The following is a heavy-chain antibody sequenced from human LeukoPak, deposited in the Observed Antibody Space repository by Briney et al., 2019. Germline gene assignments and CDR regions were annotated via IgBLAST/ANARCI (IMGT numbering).Heavy chain of an antibody. V-gene: IGHV4-59*01. J-gene: IGHJ4*02. CDR1: GGSISSYY. CDR2: IYYSGST. CDR3: ARDSGSSSWGEVDY. D-gene: IGHD6-13*01. Sequence: SETLSLTCTVSGGSISSYYWSWIRQPPGKGLEWIGYIYYSGSTNYNPSLKSRVTIPVDTSKNQFSLKLSSVTAADTAVYYCARDSGSSSWGEVDYWGQGTLVTVST.